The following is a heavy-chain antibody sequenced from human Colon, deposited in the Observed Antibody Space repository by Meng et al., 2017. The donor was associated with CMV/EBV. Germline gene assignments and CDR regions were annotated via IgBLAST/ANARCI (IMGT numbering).Heavy chain of an antibody. D-gene: IGHD2-2*01. J-gene: IGHJ5*02. Sequence: GESLKISCAASGFMFSVYEMNWVRQAPGKGLEWVSSISDSGATIYYADSVKGRFTISRDNAKNSLYLQMNSLRADDTGVYYCARTPPRIVEAPGTTNRFDPRGQGTLVTVSS. CDR2: ISDSGATI. CDR1: GFMFSVYE. CDR3: ARTPPRIVEAPGTTNRFDP. V-gene: IGHV3-48*03.